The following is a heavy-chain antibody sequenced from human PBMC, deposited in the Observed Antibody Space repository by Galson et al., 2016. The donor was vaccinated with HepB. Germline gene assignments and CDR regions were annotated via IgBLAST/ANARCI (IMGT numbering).Heavy chain of an antibody. V-gene: IGHV3-23*01. D-gene: IGHD4-11*01. J-gene: IGHJ6*03. Sequence: PLRLSCAASGFIFSRYAMSWVRQAPGKGLEWVSAISKSGDYTYYADSVKGRFTISRDNSNNTLYLQMNSLRAEDTALYYCVKDLGDRLVTVYYYMDAWGKGTTVTVSS. CDR1: GFIFSRYA. CDR2: ISKSGDYT. CDR3: VKDLGDRLVTVYYYMDA.